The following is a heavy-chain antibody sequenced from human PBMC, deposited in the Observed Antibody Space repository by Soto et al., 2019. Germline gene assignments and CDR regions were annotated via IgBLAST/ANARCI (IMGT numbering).Heavy chain of an antibody. J-gene: IGHJ4*02. CDR2: IYYGGST. D-gene: IGHD3-10*01. CDR1: GDSISTDY. CDR3: ARLGRDYFDY. Sequence: SETLSLTCTVSGDSISTDYWSWIRQSPGKGLEWIGFIYYGGSTNYNPSLKSRVTISVDTPKNQFSLKLSSVTAADTAVYYCARLGRDYFDYWGQGTLVT. V-gene: IGHV4-59*08.